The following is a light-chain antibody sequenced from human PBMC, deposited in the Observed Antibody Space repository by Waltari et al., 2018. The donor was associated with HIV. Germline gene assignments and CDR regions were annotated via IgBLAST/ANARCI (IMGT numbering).Light chain of an antibody. CDR2: GKN. J-gene: IGLJ2*01. CDR1: TSNLARTT. CDR3: ASWDDSLNGPV. V-gene: IGLV1-44*01. Sequence: HSVLTQPPSASGTPEQTVTISCSASTSNLARTTVRWFQQFPGTAPKVLSYGKNQRPSGVPDRFSGSKSGTSASLAISGLQSEDEADYYCASWDDSLNGPVFGGGTKLTVV.